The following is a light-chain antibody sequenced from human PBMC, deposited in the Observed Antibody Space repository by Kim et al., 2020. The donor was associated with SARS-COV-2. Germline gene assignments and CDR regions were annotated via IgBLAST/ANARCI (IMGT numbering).Light chain of an antibody. CDR2: EDD. CDR1: SGSIDDNY. Sequence: NFMLTQPHSVSESPGKTVTISCTRSSGSIDDNYVQWYQQRPGGVPTTVIYEDDQRPSGVSDRFSGSIDNSSNSASLTISGLRTEDEADYYCQSYNRDNVIFSGGTQLTVL. J-gene: IGLJ2*01. V-gene: IGLV6-57*04. CDR3: QSYNRDNVI.